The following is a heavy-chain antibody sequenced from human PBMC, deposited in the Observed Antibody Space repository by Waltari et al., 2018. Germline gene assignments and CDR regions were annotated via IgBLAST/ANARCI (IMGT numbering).Heavy chain of an antibody. CDR2: INPGGGST. CDR1: GYTFPSYS. CDR3: ARSRILTGYFPNEEFDN. J-gene: IGHJ4*02. D-gene: IGHD3-9*01. V-gene: IGHV1-46*01. Sequence: QVQLVQSGAEVKKPGASVRLSCKASGYTFPSYSINWVRQAPGQGPEWMGVINPGGGSTIYAQKFQGRVTMSRDTSTSTVYMELSSLRSEDTAVYYCARSRILTGYFPNEEFDNWGQGTLVTVSS.